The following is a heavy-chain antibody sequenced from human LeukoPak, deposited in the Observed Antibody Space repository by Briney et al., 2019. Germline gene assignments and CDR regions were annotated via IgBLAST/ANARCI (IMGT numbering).Heavy chain of an antibody. Sequence: SETLSLTCTVSGGSISSSTYYWGWIRQPPGKGLEWIGSIYYRGNSYYNPSLKSRVTISVDTSKNHFSLKLRSVTAADTAVYHCAREKIGTGIILGKDYYYMDVWGKGTTVTVSS. D-gene: IGHD1-1*01. CDR2: IYYRGNS. CDR3: AREKIGTGIILGKDYYYMDV. J-gene: IGHJ6*03. CDR1: GGSISSSTYY. V-gene: IGHV4-39*07.